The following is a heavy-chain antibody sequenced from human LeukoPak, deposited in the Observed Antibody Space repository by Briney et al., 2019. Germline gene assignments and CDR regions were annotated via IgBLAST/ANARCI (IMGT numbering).Heavy chain of an antibody. CDR1: GGSISSGRYY. CDR3: ASPREMATIYDAFDI. Sequence: SETLSLTFTVSGGSISSGRYYWGWIRQPPGKGLEGIGTIYYNADTYHNPSRKSRVTISVDTPKNQFSLKLSSVTAADTAVYYCASPREMATIYDAFDIWGQGTMVTVSS. V-gene: IGHV4-39*01. D-gene: IGHD5-24*01. J-gene: IGHJ3*02. CDR2: IYYNADT.